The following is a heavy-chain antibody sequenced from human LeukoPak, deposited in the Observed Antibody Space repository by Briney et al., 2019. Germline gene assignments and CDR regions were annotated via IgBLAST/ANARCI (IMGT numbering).Heavy chain of an antibody. CDR2: IYYSGST. CDR3: ARGGFRGYAPYYFDY. CDR1: GFTFSSYA. V-gene: IGHV4-38-2*01. Sequence: GSLRLSCAASGFTFSSYAMSWVRQAPGKGLEWIGSIYYSGSTYHNPSLKSRVTISVDTSKNQFSLKLSSVTAADTAVYYCARGGFRGYAPYYFDYWGQGTLVTVSS. D-gene: IGHD3-10*01. J-gene: IGHJ4*02.